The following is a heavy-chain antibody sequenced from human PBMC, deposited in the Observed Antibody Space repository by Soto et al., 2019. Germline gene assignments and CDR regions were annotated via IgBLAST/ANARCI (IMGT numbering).Heavy chain of an antibody. CDR3: ARGPTSSNYYGMDV. CDR1: GGSISSGGHY. D-gene: IGHD2-2*01. V-gene: IGHV4-31*03. J-gene: IGHJ6*02. CDR2: VYFSGFT. Sequence: SETLSLTCTVSGGSISSGGHYWNWIRHHPGNGLEWIGYVYFSGFTEYNPSLKRRVTMAIDTPKNEFSLKLTSVTAADTAVYYCARGPTSSNYYGMDVWGQGTTVTVSS.